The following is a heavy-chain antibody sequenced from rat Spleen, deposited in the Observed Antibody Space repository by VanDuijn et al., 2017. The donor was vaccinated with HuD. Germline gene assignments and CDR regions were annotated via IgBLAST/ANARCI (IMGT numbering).Heavy chain of an antibody. Sequence: EVQLVESGGGPVQPGRSLTLSCAASELTFNNYWMTWIRQAPGKGLEWVASITYTGDRIYYPDSVKGRFTVSRDNAKSTLYLQMNSLRSEDTATYYCARHPTYYGFDGDWFACWGQGTLVTVSS. V-gene: IGHV5-31*01. D-gene: IGHD1-9*01. J-gene: IGHJ3*01. CDR2: ITYTGDRI. CDR3: ARHPTYYGFDGDWFAC. CDR1: ELTFNNYW.